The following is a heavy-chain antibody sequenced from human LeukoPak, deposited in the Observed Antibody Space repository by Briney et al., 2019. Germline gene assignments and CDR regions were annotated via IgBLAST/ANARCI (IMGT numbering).Heavy chain of an antibody. Sequence: GGSLRLSCAASGFTVSSSYMSWVRQAPGKGLEWVSIIYTGGSTYYADSVQGRFTISRDNSKMTLYLQMNSLRAEDTAVYYCARASYSYGFYYGMDVWGQGTAVTVSS. CDR2: IYTGGST. CDR1: GFTVSSSY. CDR3: ARASYSYGFYYGMDV. D-gene: IGHD5-18*01. J-gene: IGHJ6*02. V-gene: IGHV3-66*01.